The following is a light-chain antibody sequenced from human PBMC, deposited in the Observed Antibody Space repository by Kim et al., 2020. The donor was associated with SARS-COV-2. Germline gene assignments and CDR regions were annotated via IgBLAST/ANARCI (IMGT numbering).Light chain of an antibody. J-gene: IGLJ3*02. CDR1: SSNIGNNY. CDR3: GTWDSSLSAWV. Sequence: GQKGTIYCSGSSSNIGNNYVSWYQQLPGTAPKPLIYDNNKRPSGIPDRFSGSKSGTSATLGITGLQTGDEADYYCGTWDSSLSAWVFGGGTKLTVL. CDR2: DNN. V-gene: IGLV1-51*01.